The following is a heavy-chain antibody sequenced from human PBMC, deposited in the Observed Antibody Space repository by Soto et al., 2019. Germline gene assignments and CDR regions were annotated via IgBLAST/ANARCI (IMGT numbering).Heavy chain of an antibody. J-gene: IGHJ1*01. CDR1: GAYISDFS. CDR2: ITVNGNT. V-gene: IGHV4-4*07. Sequence: QVQQLESGPGLVKPWDTLSLTCTVSGAYISDFSWSWIRQPAGKGLEWIGRITVNGNTQYNPSFRSRVTMSMATSRNQFSVNLQSATAADTALYYCARESGENWTYEAHWGQGTLVTVSS. D-gene: IGHD1-7*01. CDR3: ARESGENWTYEAH.